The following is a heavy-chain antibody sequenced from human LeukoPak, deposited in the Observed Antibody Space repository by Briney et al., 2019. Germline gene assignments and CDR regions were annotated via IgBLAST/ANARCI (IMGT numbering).Heavy chain of an antibody. D-gene: IGHD4-17*01. CDR2: IYTSGST. Sequence: PSQTLSLTCTVSGGSISSGSYYWSWIRQPAGKGLEWIGRIYTSGSTNYNPSLKSRVTISVDTSKNQFSLKLSSVTAADTAVYYCARMTTVTTWLDRVPYYFDYWGQGTLVTVSS. V-gene: IGHV4-61*02. CDR1: GGSISSGSYY. J-gene: IGHJ4*02. CDR3: ARMTTVTTWLDRVPYYFDY.